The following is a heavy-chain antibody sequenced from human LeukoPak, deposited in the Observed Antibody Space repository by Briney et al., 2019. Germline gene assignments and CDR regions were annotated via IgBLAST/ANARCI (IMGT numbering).Heavy chain of an antibody. J-gene: IGHJ4*02. CDR2: TYYRSKWYN. CDR1: GDSVSSNSAA. D-gene: IGHD1-26*01. V-gene: IGHV6-1*01. Sequence: SQTLSLTCAISGDSVSSNSAAWHWIRQSPSRGLEWLGRTYYRSKWYNDYAVSVKSRITINPGTSKNQFSLQLNSVTPEDTAVYYCAREWELLRAGLDYWGQGTLVTVSS. CDR3: AREWELLRAGLDY.